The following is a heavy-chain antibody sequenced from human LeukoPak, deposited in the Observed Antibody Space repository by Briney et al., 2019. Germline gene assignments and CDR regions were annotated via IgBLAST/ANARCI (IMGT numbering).Heavy chain of an antibody. Sequence: PGGSLRLSCAASGFTFSSYEMNWVRQAPGKGLEWVAHIRYDGSNKYYADSVKGQFTISRDDSKKMLYLQMNSLRPEDTAVYYCARGRRSGGITMIRGVKDRGWFDFWGQGTLVTVSS. V-gene: IGHV3-30*02. CDR1: GFTFSSYE. CDR3: ARGRRSGGITMIRGVKDRGWFDF. CDR2: IRYDGSNK. J-gene: IGHJ5*01. D-gene: IGHD3-10*01.